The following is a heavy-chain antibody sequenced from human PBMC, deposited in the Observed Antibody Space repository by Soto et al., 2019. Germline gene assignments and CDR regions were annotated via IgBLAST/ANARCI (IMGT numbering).Heavy chain of an antibody. CDR3: ARDYDLCGGYYFGWFDP. CDR2: ISAYNGNT. D-gene: IGHD3-3*01. CDR1: GYTFTSYG. J-gene: IGHJ5*02. Sequence: QVQLVQSGAEVKKPGASVKVACKASGYTFTSYGISWVRQAPGQGIEWMGWISAYNGNTNYAQKIQGRVTMTTDTSTSTAYMELRSLRSDDTAVYYCARDYDLCGGYYFGWFDPWGQGTLVTVSS. V-gene: IGHV1-18*04.